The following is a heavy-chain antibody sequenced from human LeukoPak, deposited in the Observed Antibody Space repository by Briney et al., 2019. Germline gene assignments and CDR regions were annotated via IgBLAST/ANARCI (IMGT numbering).Heavy chain of an antibody. D-gene: IGHD1-1*01. V-gene: IGHV4-59*08. Sequence: PSETLSLTCTVSGGSISSYYWSWIRQPPGKGLEWIGYIYYSGSTNYNPSLKSRVTMAVDTSKNQFSLKLSSVTAADTAVYYCASDQTGAFDYWGQGTLVTVSS. J-gene: IGHJ4*02. CDR3: ASDQTGAFDY. CDR1: GGSISSYY. CDR2: IYYSGST.